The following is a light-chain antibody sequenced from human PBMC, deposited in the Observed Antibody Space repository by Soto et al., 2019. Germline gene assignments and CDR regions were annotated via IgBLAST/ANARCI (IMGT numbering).Light chain of an antibody. CDR3: QQYYSYSGT. CDR2: DAS. J-gene: IGKJ4*01. V-gene: IGKV1-5*01. CDR1: QSIRTW. Sequence: DIPMTQSPSTLSPSVGDRVTITCRASQSIRTWLAWYQQKPGKAPKLLIYDASSLGSGVPSRFSGSGSGTEFTLTISSLQPDDFATYYCQQYYSYSGTFGGGTKVEIK.